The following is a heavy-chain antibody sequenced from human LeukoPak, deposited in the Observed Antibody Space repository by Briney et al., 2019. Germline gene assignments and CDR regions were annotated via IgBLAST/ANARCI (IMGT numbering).Heavy chain of an antibody. CDR2: ICNWAPKP. Sequence: GGPLRLSCAASGFTFSSYPMRELREAPGKGLEGVATICNWAPKPHSPAPVTSRLTSSKDNSKDTLYVQMNSLGAQDTALFYCARKVCSSTSCYLLEYWGQGTLVTVSS. CDR3: ARKVCSSTSCYLLEY. D-gene: IGHD2-2*01. V-gene: IGHV3-23*01. CDR1: GFTFSSYP. J-gene: IGHJ4*02.